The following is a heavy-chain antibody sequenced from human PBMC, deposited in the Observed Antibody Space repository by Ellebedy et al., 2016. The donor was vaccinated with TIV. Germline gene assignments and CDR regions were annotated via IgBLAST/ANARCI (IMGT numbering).Heavy chain of an antibody. J-gene: IGHJ2*01. CDR3: ARVLRVLLLFGESSHWYFDL. Sequence: GSLRLXCAVYGGSFNDYYWSWIRQTPGKGLEWIGEINHSGRTNYNPSLKSRVTISVDTSKSQFSLNLSSVTAADTAVYYCARVLRVLLLFGESSHWYFDLWGRGTLVTVSS. CDR1: GGSFNDYY. D-gene: IGHD3-10*02. V-gene: IGHV4-34*01. CDR2: INHSGRT.